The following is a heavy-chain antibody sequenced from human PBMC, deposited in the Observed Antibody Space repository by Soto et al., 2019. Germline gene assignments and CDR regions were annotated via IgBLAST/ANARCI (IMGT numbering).Heavy chain of an antibody. Sequence: AASVKVSCKASGGTFSSYAISWVRQAPGQGLEWMGGIIPIFGTANYAQKFQGRVTITADESTSTAYMELSSLRSEDTAVYYCASPGPRVWGSYRRGLDYWGQGTLVTVSS. CDR2: IIPIFGTA. D-gene: IGHD3-16*02. CDR3: ASPGPRVWGSYRRGLDY. V-gene: IGHV1-69*13. CDR1: GGTFSSYA. J-gene: IGHJ4*02.